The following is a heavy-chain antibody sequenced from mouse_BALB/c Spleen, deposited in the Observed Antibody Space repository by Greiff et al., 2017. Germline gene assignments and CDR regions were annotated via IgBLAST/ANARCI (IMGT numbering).Heavy chain of an antibody. CDR2: IWGDGST. V-gene: IGHV2-6-7*01. CDR1: GFSLTGYG. J-gene: IGHJ1*01. Sequence: VKVVESGPGLVAPSQSLSITCTVSGFSLTGYGVNWVRQPPGKGLEWLGMIWGDGSTDYNSALKSRLSISKDNSKSQVFLKMNSLQTDDTARYYCARDRRLRYWYFDVWGAGTTVTVSS. CDR3: ARDRRLRYWYFDV. D-gene: IGHD2-4*01.